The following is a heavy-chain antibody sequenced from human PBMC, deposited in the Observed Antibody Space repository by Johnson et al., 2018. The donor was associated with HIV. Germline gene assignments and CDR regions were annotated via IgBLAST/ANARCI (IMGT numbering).Heavy chain of an antibody. D-gene: IGHD3-10*01. CDR2: ISWNSGSI. CDR1: GFTFSSYD. CDR3: AREQATLWFRASGAAFAV. J-gene: IGHJ3*01. Sequence: VQLVESGGGLVQPGGSLRLSCAASGFTFSSYDMHWVRQATGKGLEWVSGISWNSGSIGYADSVKGRFTISRDNAKNSLYLQMNSLRAEDTALYYCAREQATLWFRASGAAFAVWGQGTMVTVSS. V-gene: IGHV3-9*01.